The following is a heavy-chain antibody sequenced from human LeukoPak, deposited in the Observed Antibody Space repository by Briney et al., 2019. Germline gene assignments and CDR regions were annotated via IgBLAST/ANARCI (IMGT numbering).Heavy chain of an antibody. D-gene: IGHD4-23*01. CDR1: GFTFSSYS. J-gene: IGHJ4*02. CDR3: ARNYGGNSGWDY. Sequence: PGGSLRLSCAASGFTFSSYSMNWVRQAPGKGLEWVSSISSSSSYIYYADSVKGRFTISRDNAKNSLYLQMNSLRAEDTAEYYCARNYGGNSGWDYWGQGTLVTVSS. V-gene: IGHV3-21*01. CDR2: ISSSSSYI.